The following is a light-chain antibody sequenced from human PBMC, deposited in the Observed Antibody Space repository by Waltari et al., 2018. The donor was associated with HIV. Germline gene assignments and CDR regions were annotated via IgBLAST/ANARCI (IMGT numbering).Light chain of an antibody. Sequence: EIVLTQSPATLSLSPGERATLSCRASQSVNSYLAWYQQKPGQAPRLLIYDASNRASGIPARFSGSGSWTDFTLTISSLEPEDFAVYYCQQRSTSITFGQGTRLDIK. CDR2: DAS. CDR3: QQRSTSIT. V-gene: IGKV3-11*01. CDR1: QSVNSY. J-gene: IGKJ5*01.